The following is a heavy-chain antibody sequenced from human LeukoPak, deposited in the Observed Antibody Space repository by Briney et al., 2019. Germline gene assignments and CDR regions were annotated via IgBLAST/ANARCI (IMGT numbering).Heavy chain of an antibody. V-gene: IGHV3-11*01. D-gene: IGHD6-13*01. CDR3: ARVGRAIAAAGFGAFDI. J-gene: IGHJ3*02. CDR1: GFTFSDYY. CDR2: ISSSGSTI. Sequence: KPGGSLRLSCAASGFTFSDYYMSWIRQAPGKGLEWVSYISSSGSTIYYADSVKGRFTISRDNAKNSPYLQMNSLRAEDTAVYYCARVGRAIAAAGFGAFDIWGQGTMVTVSS.